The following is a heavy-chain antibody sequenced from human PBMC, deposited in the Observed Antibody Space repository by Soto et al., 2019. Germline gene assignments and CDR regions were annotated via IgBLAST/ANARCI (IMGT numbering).Heavy chain of an antibody. CDR2: ISAYNGNT. CDR3: ARCSPGYGDYGLSVGY. CDR1: GYTFTGYA. Sequence: QVQLVQSGAEVKKPGASVKVACRTSGYTFTGYAFSWVRQAPGQGLEWMGWISAYNGNTKYAQRFQDRLTMTTDTSTSTAYMELRSLTADDTAVYYCARCSPGYGDYGLSVGYWGQGTLVTVSS. J-gene: IGHJ4*02. V-gene: IGHV1-18*01. D-gene: IGHD4-17*01.